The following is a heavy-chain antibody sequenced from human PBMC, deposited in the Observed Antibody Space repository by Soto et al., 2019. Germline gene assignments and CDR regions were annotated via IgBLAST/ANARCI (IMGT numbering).Heavy chain of an antibody. V-gene: IGHV3-21*01. J-gene: IGHJ1*01. D-gene: IGHD3-16*01. CDR2: IKVGSSRI. CDR1: GFSFSAYN. Sequence: PVGSLRLSCIGSGFSFSAYNMNWVRQAPGKGLEWVSSIKVGSSRIYQPDSMKGRFTISRDDARKSVYLQINSLRAEDTALYFCVRSPKIGVRGAFWGRGTQVTVSS. CDR3: VRSPKIGVRGAF.